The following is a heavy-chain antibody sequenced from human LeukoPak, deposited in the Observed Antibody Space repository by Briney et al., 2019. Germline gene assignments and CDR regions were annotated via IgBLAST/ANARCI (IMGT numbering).Heavy chain of an antibody. V-gene: IGHV1-2*02. Sequence: ASVKVSCKASGYTFTGYYMHWVRQAPGQGLEWMGWINPNSGGTNYAQKFQGRVTMTRDTSISTAYMELSRLRSDDTAVYYCARVHYDFWKGGDAFDIWGQGTMVTVSS. D-gene: IGHD3-3*01. J-gene: IGHJ3*02. CDR1: GYTFTGYY. CDR2: INPNSGGT. CDR3: ARVHYDFWKGGDAFDI.